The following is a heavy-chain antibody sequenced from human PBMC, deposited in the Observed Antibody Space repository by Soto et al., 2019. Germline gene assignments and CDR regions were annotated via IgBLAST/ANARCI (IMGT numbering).Heavy chain of an antibody. V-gene: IGHV3-21*06. J-gene: IGHJ4*02. CDR2: ISSNPNYI. Sequence: PGGSLRLSCAASGFTFTRYSINWVRQAPGKGLEWVSSISSNPNYIYYGDSMKGRFTISIDNAKNSLYLEMNSLRAEDTAVYYCARESEDLTSNFDYWGQGTLVTVSS. CDR3: ARESEDLTSNFDY. CDR1: GFTFTRYS.